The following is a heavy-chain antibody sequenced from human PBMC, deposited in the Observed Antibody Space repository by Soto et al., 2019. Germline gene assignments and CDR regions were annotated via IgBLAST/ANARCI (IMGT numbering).Heavy chain of an antibody. CDR1: GYSFINYW. J-gene: IGHJ4*02. CDR2: IYPGDSDT. D-gene: IGHD2-15*01. V-gene: IGHV5-51*01. Sequence: GESLKISSKGSGYSFINYWIGWVLQMPGKGLEWMGIIYPGDSDTRYSPSFQGQVTISADKSISTAYLQWSSLKASDTAMYYCARQDIVVVVAAPYFDYWGQGTLVTVSS. CDR3: ARQDIVVVVAAPYFDY.